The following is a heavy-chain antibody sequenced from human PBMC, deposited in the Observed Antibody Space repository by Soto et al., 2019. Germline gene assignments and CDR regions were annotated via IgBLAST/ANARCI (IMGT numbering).Heavy chain of an antibody. V-gene: IGHV4-34*01. CDR2: INHSGST. CDR1: GGSFSGYY. D-gene: IGHD6-13*01. Sequence: QVQLQQWGAGLLKPSETLSLTCAVYGGSFSGYYWSWIRQPPGKGLEWIGEINHSGSTNYNPSLKSRVNISVDTSKNQFSLKLSSVTAADTAVYYCARGESIAAAGGAGYWGQGTLVTVSS. J-gene: IGHJ4*02. CDR3: ARGESIAAAGGAGY.